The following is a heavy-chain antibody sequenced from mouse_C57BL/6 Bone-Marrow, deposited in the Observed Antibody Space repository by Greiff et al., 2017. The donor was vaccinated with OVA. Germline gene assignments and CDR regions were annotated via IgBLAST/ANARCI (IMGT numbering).Heavy chain of an antibody. CDR1: GFTFSDYG. Sequence: EVKLVESGGGLVKPGGSLKLSCAASGFTFSDYGMHWVRQAPEKGLEWVAYISSGSSTIYYADTVKGRFTISRDNAKNTLFLQMTSLRSEDTAMYYCARDWYDYDWGDYFDYWGQGTTLTVSS. J-gene: IGHJ2*01. D-gene: IGHD2-4*01. V-gene: IGHV5-17*01. CDR2: ISSGSSTI. CDR3: ARDWYDYDWGDYFDY.